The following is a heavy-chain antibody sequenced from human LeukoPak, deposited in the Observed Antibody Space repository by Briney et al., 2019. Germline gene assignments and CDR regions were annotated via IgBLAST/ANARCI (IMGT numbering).Heavy chain of an antibody. D-gene: IGHD2-2*01. CDR2: IYHSGST. V-gene: IGHV4-4*02. J-gene: IGHJ6*02. Sequence: SSETLSLTCAVSGGSIGSSNWWSWVRQPPGKGLEWIGEIYHSGSTNYNPSLKSRVTISVDKSKNQFSLKLSSVTAADTAVYYCARVAAAYYYYGMDVWGQGTTVTVSS. CDR3: ARVAAAYYYYGMDV. CDR1: GGSIGSSNW.